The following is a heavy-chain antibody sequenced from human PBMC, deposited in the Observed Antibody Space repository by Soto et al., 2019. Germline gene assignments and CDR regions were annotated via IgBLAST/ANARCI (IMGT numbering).Heavy chain of an antibody. V-gene: IGHV1-69*01. CDR2: IIPIFGTA. CDR1: VGSFGSYA. Sequence: GPQVEDASKASVGSFGSYAISCVRHAPGQGLEWMGGIIPIFGTANYAQKFQGRVTITADESTSTAYMELSSLRSEDTAVYYCARGTYYYDSSGYYFDYWGQGTLVTVSS. CDR3: ARGTYYYDSSGYYFDY. D-gene: IGHD3-22*01. J-gene: IGHJ4*02.